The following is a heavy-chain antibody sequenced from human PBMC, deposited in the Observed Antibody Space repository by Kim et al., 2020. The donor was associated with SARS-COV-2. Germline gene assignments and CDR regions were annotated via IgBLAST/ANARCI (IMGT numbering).Heavy chain of an antibody. CDR2: MNPNSGNT. CDR1: GYTFTSYD. J-gene: IGHJ6*02. CDR3: ARFPISCSGGSCYSPYYYYGMDV. D-gene: IGHD2-15*01. Sequence: ASVKVSCKASGYTFTSYDINWVRQATGQGLEWMGWMNPNSGNTGYAQKFQGRVTMTRNTSISTAYMELRSLRSEDTAVYYCARFPISCSGGSCYSPYYYYGMDVWGQGTTVTVSS. V-gene: IGHV1-8*01.